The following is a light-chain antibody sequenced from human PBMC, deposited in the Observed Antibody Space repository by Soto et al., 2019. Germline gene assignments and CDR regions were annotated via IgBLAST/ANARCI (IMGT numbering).Light chain of an antibody. J-gene: IGKJ2*01. V-gene: IGKV1-39*01. CDR3: QQSYRPPYP. Sequence: DIQMTQSPSSLSASVGERVTITCRANQSISSYLYWYQLKPGKAPKLLIYAASTLQRGVPSRFSGSGSGTDFTLTIRSLQLDDFATYSCQQSYRPPYPFGQGTKVDIK. CDR1: QSISSY. CDR2: AAS.